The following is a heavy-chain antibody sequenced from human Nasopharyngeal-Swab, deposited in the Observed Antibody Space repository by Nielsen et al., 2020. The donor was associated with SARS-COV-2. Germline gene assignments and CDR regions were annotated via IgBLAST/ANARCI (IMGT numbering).Heavy chain of an antibody. Sequence: WVRQAPGQALEGMGGITPIFGTANHAQKPQDRVTITGDESTSTAYMELSSLRPEDTAVYYCARGALYAMVRGVITCQYCYYYMDVWGKGTTVTVSS. CDR3: ARGALYAMVRGVITCQYCYYYMDV. CDR2: ITPIFGTA. J-gene: IGHJ6*03. D-gene: IGHD3-10*01. V-gene: IGHV1-69*01.